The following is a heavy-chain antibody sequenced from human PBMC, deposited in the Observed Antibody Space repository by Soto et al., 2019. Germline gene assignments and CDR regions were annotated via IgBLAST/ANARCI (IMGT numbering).Heavy chain of an antibody. Sequence: QVQLVQSGAEVRKPGSSVKVSCKASGGTFSNYALSWVRQAPGQGLEWMGGIIPLFSTANYAQKFQGTATIIADASTSTAYMELSSLRSEDTAVYYCAGASVDTAMITLDYFDWHDGMDVWGQGTTVTVAS. J-gene: IGHJ6*02. CDR1: GGTFSNYA. CDR3: AGASVDTAMITLDYFDWHDGMDV. CDR2: IIPLFSTA. V-gene: IGHV1-69*01. D-gene: IGHD5-18*01.